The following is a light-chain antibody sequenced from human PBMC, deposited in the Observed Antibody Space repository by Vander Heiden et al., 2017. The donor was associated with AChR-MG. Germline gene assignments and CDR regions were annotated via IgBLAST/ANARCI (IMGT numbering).Light chain of an antibody. J-gene: IGKJ1*01. CDR2: GSS. V-gene: IGKV3-15*01. Sequence: EIVMTQSPATLSVSPGERATLSCRASQDIGTYLAWYQQRPGQAPRLLIYGSSTRATGIPARFSGSGSGTEFTLTISSLQSEDFAVYYCQQSRYWPPRTFGQGTKVEFK. CDR3: QQSRYWPPRT. CDR1: QDIGTY.